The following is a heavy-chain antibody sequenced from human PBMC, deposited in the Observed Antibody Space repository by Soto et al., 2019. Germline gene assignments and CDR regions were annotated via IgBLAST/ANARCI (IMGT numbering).Heavy chain of an antibody. CDR2: INPNSGVA. V-gene: IGHV1-2*02. J-gene: IGHJ6*02. CDR3: ARQGSGTEYPQYFYYGMDV. CDR1: GYTFTAYY. D-gene: IGHD6-19*01. Sequence: QVQLVQSGAEVEKPGASVRVSCKTSGYTFTAYYIHWVRQAPGRGLEWMGWINPNSGVANYAQNFQGRVTMTRDTSISTVYLDLSKMRSEDTTVYYRARQGSGTEYPQYFYYGMDVWGQGTTAAAAS.